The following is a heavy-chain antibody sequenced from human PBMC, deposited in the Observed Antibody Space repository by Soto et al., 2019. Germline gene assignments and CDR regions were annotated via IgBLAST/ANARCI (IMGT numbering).Heavy chain of an antibody. CDR1: GYTLTELS. J-gene: IGHJ6*02. D-gene: IGHD4-17*01. V-gene: IGHV1-24*01. Sequence: ASVKVCCKVSGYTLTELSMHWVRQAPGKGLEWLGGFDPEDGETIYAQKLQGRVTMTEDTSTDTAYMELSSLRSEDTAVYYCATSSGSLKPYGDYYYDGMDVWGQGTTVTVSS. CDR2: FDPEDGET. CDR3: ATSSGSLKPYGDYYYDGMDV.